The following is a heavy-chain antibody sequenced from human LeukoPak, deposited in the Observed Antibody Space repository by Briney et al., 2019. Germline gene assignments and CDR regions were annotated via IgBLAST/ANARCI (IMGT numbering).Heavy chain of an antibody. D-gene: IGHD6-13*01. J-gene: IGHJ6*02. Sequence: PSETLSLTCAVYGGSFSGYYWGWIRQPPGKGLEWIGSIYYSGSTYYNPSLKSRVTISVDTSKNQFSLKLSSVTAADTAVYYCASQKVAAAGTGANYYYYGMDVWGQGTTVTVSS. CDR2: IYYSGST. CDR1: GGSFSGYY. CDR3: ASQKVAAAGTGANYYYYGMDV. V-gene: IGHV4-39*01.